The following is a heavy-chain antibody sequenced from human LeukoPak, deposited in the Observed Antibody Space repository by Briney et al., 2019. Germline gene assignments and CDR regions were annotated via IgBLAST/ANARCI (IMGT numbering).Heavy chain of an antibody. Sequence: ASVKVSCKASGYTFTSYDINWVRQATGQGLEWMGRMNPNSGNTGYAQKFQGRVTMTRNTSISTAYMELSSLRSEDTAVYYCARGQMAGIAARRDFDYWGQGTLVTVSS. CDR3: ARGQMAGIAARRDFDY. J-gene: IGHJ4*02. D-gene: IGHD6-6*01. CDR1: GYTFTSYD. CDR2: MNPNSGNT. V-gene: IGHV1-8*01.